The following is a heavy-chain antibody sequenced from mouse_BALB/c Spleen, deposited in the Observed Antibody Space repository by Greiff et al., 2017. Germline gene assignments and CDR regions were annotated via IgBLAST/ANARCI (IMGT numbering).Heavy chain of an antibody. CDR3: ARSSYAMDD. CDR1: GFTFSDYG. V-gene: IGHV5-15*02. Sequence: EVKLVESGGGLVQPGGSRKLSCAASGFTFSDYGMAWVRQAPGKGPEWVAFISNLAYSIYYADTVTGRFTISRENAKNTLYLEMSSLRSEDTAMYYWARSSYAMDDWGQGTSVTVSS. CDR2: ISNLAYSI. J-gene: IGHJ4*01.